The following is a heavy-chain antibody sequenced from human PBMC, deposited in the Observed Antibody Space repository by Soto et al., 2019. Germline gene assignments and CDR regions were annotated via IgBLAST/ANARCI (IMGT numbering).Heavy chain of an antibody. Sequence: QVQLPESGPGLVKPSQTLSLTCTVSGGSISSGGTGSYWTWLRQLPGKGLEWIGYIYYTGNTYYNPSLKSRPTISIDTSDNQLSLKLTSLPAADTAVYFCASGHDAYKVRYWGQGTRVTVSS. CDR3: ASGHDAYKVRY. CDR2: IYYTGNT. D-gene: IGHD1-1*01. J-gene: IGHJ4*02. V-gene: IGHV4-31*03. CDR1: GGSISSGGTGSY.